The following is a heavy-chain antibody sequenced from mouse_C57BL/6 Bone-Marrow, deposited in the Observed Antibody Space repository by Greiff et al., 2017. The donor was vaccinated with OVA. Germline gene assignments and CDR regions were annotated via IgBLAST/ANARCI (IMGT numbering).Heavy chain of an antibody. CDR3: ARQLGLRNVFDY. J-gene: IGHJ2*01. D-gene: IGHD3-1*01. CDR1: GYTFTSYW. V-gene: IGHV1-55*01. Sequence: QVQLQQSGAELVKPGASVKMSCKASGYTFTSYWITWVKQRPGQGLEWIGDIYPGSGSTNYTEKFKSKATLTVDTSSSTAYMQLSSLTSEDSAVYDCARQLGLRNVFDYWGQGTTVTVSS. CDR2: IYPGSGST.